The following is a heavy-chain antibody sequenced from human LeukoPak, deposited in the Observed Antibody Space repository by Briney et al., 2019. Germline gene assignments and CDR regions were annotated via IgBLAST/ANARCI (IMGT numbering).Heavy chain of an antibody. D-gene: IGHD3-10*01. Sequence: GASVTVSCKASGYTFTSYDINWVRQATGQGLEWMGWMNPNSGNTGYAQKFQGRVTMTRNTSISTAYMELSSLRSEDTAVYYCARDVNGSGSYYPDYWGQGTLVTVSS. J-gene: IGHJ4*02. CDR3: ARDVNGSGSYYPDY. CDR1: GYTFTSYD. V-gene: IGHV1-8*01. CDR2: MNPNSGNT.